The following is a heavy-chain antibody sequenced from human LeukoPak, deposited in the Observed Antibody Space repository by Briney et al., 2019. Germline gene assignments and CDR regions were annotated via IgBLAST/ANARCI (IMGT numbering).Heavy chain of an antibody. V-gene: IGHV4-59*01. D-gene: IGHD3-10*01. CDR3: ARLGFGGFDY. CDR2: IYYSGST. CDR1: GGSISSYY. Sequence: SETLPLTCTVSGGSISSYYWSWIRQPPGKGLEWIGYIYYSGSTNYNPSLKSRVTISVDTSKNQFSLKLSSVTAADTAVYYCARLGFGGFDYWGQGTLVTVSS. J-gene: IGHJ4*02.